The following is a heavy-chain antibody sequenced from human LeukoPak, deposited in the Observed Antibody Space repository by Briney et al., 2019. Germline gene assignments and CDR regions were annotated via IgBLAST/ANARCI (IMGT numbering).Heavy chain of an antibody. J-gene: IGHJ4*02. CDR2: ISYDGSNK. CDR3: ARGSGSSPGFDH. D-gene: IGHD1-26*01. CDR1: GFTFSSYG. V-gene: IGHV3-30*03. Sequence: GGSLRLSCAASGFTFSSYGMHWVRQAPGKGLERVAVISYDGSNKYYADSVKGRFTISRDNSKNTLYLQMNSLRAADTAVYYCARGSGSSPGFDHWGQGTLVTVSS.